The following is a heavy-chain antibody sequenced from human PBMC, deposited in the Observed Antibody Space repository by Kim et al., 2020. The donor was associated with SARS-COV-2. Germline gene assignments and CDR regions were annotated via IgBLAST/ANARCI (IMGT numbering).Heavy chain of an antibody. V-gene: IGHV4-31*03. CDR2: IYYSGST. J-gene: IGHJ5*02. Sequence: SETLSLTCTVSGGSISSGGYYWSWIRQHPGKGLEWIGYIYYSGSTYYNPSLKSRVTISVDTSKNQFSLKLSSVTAADTAVYYCARETYYYDSSGYLNWFDPWGQGTLVTVSS. CDR3: ARETYYYDSSGYLNWFDP. D-gene: IGHD3-22*01. CDR1: GGSISSGGYY.